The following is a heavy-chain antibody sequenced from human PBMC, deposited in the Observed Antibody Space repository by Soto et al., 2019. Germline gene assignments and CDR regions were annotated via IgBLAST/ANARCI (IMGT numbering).Heavy chain of an antibody. CDR2: ISSSGGST. CDR3: ANSYSERYFDY. J-gene: IGHJ4*02. CDR1: GFTFNSYA. Sequence: PGGSLRLSCAASGFTFNSYAMNWVRQAPGKGLEWVSGISSSGGSTNYADSVKGRFTISRDNSKKMMYLQTNSMRADDTAIYYCANSYSERYFDYWGQGTLVTVSS. D-gene: IGHD1-26*01. V-gene: IGHV3-23*01.